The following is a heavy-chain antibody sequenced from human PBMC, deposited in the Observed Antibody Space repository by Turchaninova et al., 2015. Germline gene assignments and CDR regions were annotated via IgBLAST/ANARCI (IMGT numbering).Heavy chain of an antibody. CDR2: ISTNGGST. V-gene: IGHV3-64D*06. D-gene: IGHD5-18*01. J-gene: IGHJ4*02. CDR1: GFTFNDFT. Sequence: EVQLVESGGGLVQPGGSLSLSCSASGFTFNDFTMPWGRQAPGKGLEYVSAISTNGGSTYYADSVKGRFTISRDNSRNTLYLQMSSLRVDDTAIYYCLGKQLFWGQGTLVTVSS. CDR3: LGKQLF.